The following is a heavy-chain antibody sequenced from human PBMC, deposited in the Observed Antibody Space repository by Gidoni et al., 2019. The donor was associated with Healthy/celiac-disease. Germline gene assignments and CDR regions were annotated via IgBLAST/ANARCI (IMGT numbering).Heavy chain of an antibody. Sequence: QVQLVESGGGVVQPGRSLRLSCAASGFTFSSYGMHWVRQAPGKGLEWVAVISYDGSNKYYADSVKGRFTISRDNSKNTLYLQMNSLRAEDTAVYYCAKPPYGDPSLNYYYGMDVWGQGTTVTVSS. CDR1: GFTFSSYG. CDR3: AKPPYGDPSLNYYYGMDV. D-gene: IGHD4-17*01. CDR2: ISYDGSNK. J-gene: IGHJ6*02. V-gene: IGHV3-30*18.